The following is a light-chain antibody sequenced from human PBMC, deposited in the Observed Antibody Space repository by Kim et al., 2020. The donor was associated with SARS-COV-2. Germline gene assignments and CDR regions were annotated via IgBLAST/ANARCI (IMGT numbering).Light chain of an antibody. CDR1: QSVSSSF. J-gene: IGKJ4*01. CDR2: GAS. V-gene: IGKV3-20*01. Sequence: PGERATLSCRASQSVSSSFLAWYQQKPGQAPRLLIYGASSRAAGIPDRCSGSGSGTDFTLTISRLEPEDFAVYWCQQYGNSPPLTFGGGTKVEIK. CDR3: QQYGNSPPLT.